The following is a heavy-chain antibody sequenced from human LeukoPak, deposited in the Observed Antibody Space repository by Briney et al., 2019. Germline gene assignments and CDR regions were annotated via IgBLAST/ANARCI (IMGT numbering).Heavy chain of an antibody. Sequence: GGSLRLSCVASGITFSSYWMSWVRQGPGKGLEWVANIKQDGSEKYYVDSVKGRFTISGDNAKNSLYLQMNSLRAEDTDVYYCARDTRGGGSFDWGQGTLVTVSS. D-gene: IGHD2-15*01. CDR3: ARDTRGGGSFD. CDR1: GITFSSYW. J-gene: IGHJ4*02. CDR2: IKQDGSEK. V-gene: IGHV3-7*01.